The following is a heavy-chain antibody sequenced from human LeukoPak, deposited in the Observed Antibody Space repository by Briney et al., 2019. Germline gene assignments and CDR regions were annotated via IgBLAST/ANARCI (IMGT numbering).Heavy chain of an antibody. Sequence: SETLSLTCTVSGYSVSSGYYWGWIRQPPGKGLEWIGSMYHSGDTYYNPSLKSRVTISVDTSKNQLSLKLSSVTAADTAVYYCARDFGYCSSTSCYMSYYYYYMDVWGKGTTVTVSS. J-gene: IGHJ6*03. CDR1: GYSVSSGYY. CDR3: ARDFGYCSSTSCYMSYYYYYMDV. CDR2: MYHSGDT. D-gene: IGHD2-2*02. V-gene: IGHV4-38-2*02.